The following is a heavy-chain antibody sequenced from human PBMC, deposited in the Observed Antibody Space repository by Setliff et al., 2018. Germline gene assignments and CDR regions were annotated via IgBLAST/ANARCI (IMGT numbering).Heavy chain of an antibody. Sequence: ASVKVSCKASGDTSTTYAIHWVRQAPGQGLEWMGWINAGNGNIRYSQNFQGRVTITRDTFASTAYMELRSLRSDDTAVYYCARDFPPLYSSSFSDAFDIWGQGTMVTVSS. D-gene: IGHD6-6*01. J-gene: IGHJ3*02. CDR1: GDTSTTYA. CDR3: ARDFPPLYSSSFSDAFDI. V-gene: IGHV1-3*01. CDR2: INAGNGNI.